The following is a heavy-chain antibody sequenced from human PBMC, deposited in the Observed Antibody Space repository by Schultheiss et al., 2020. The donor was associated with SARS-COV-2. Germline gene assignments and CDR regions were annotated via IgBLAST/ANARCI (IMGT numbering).Heavy chain of an antibody. Sequence: SVKVSCKTSGYTFTDYYMHWVRRAPGQGLEWMGGIIPIFGTANYAQKFQGRVTITADKSTSTAYMELSSLRSEDTAVYYCARTAANIYDFLDYYGMDVWGQGTTVTVSS. CDR3: ARTAANIYDFLDYYGMDV. D-gene: IGHD5/OR15-5a*01. V-gene: IGHV1-69*06. CDR1: GYTFTDYY. J-gene: IGHJ6*02. CDR2: IIPIFGTA.